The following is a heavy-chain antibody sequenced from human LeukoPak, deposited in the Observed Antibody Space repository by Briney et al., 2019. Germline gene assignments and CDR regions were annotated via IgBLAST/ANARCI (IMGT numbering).Heavy chain of an antibody. D-gene: IGHD2-15*01. V-gene: IGHV4-4*02. J-gene: IGHJ6*02. CDR1: GDSFSSNYW. CDR3: ARDRGGLTYGKDI. CDR2: IYHNGTT. Sequence: PSETLSLTCAVSGDSFSSNYWWNWVRQSPGKGLEWIGEIYHNGTTNYNPSLKSRVSISLDKSKNQLSLKVNSVTAADTAVYYCARDRGGLTYGKDIWGQGTTVTVSS.